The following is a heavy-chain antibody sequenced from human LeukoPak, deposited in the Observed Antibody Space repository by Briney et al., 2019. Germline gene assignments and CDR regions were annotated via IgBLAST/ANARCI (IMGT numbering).Heavy chain of an antibody. CDR2: ISYDGSNK. V-gene: IGHV3-30*18. CDR1: GFTFSSYG. D-gene: IGHD6-13*01. CDR3: AKEDDSSSWSDY. J-gene: IGHJ4*02. Sequence: GGSLRLPCAPLGFTFSSYGLHGARQAPGKGREGVAVISYDGSNKYYADSVKGRFTISRDNSKNTLYLQMNSLRAEDTAVYYCAKEDDSSSWSDYWGQGTLVTVSS.